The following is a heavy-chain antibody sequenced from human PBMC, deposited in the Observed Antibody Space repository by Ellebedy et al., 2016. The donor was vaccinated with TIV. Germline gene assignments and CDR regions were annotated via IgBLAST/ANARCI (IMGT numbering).Heavy chain of an antibody. V-gene: IGHV4-34*01. Sequence: SETLSLXXAVYGGSFSGYYWSWIRQPPGKGLEWIGEINHSGSTNYNPSLKSRVTISVDTSKNQFSLKLSSVTAADTAVYYCARRVYYDILTGYSNSRIDYWGQGTLVTVSS. D-gene: IGHD3-9*01. CDR1: GGSFSGYY. CDR2: INHSGST. J-gene: IGHJ4*02. CDR3: ARRVYYDILTGYSNSRIDY.